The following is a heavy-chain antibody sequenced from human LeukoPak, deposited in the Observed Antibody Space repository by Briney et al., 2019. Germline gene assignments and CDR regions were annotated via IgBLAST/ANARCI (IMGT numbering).Heavy chain of an antibody. CDR1: GYTFTSYD. D-gene: IGHD3-10*01. Sequence: GASVKVSCKASGYTFTSYDINWVRQATGQGLEWMGWMNPNSGNTGYAQKIQGRVTMTRNTSISTAYMELSSLRSEDTAVYYCARSSLWFGEDYWGQGTLVTVSS. V-gene: IGHV1-8*01. CDR2: MNPNSGNT. CDR3: ARSSLWFGEDY. J-gene: IGHJ4*02.